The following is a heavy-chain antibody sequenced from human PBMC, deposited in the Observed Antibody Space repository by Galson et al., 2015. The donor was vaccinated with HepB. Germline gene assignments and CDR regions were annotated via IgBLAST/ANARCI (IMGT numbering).Heavy chain of an antibody. Sequence: SLRLSCAASGFSLSNYRMSWVRQAPGKALEWLSYISSNSSTIYFADSVKGRFTISRDNAKNSLYLQMSSLRAEDTAVYYCAREPYFGTLIIGDYNYGMDVWGQGTTVPVSS. D-gene: IGHD3-3*01. CDR3: AREPYFGTLIIGDYNYGMDV. CDR2: ISSNSSTI. CDR1: GFSLSNYR. J-gene: IGHJ6*02. V-gene: IGHV3-48*04.